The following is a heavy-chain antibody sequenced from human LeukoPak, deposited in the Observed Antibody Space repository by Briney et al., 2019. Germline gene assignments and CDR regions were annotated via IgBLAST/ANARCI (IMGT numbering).Heavy chain of an antibody. D-gene: IGHD3-22*01. V-gene: IGHV4-4*02. CDR1: GGSISNSNR. J-gene: IGHJ4*02. Sequence: SGTLSLTCAVSGGSISNSNRWSWVRQPPGKGLEWIGEIYHSGSTTYSPSLKSRVTISVDKSKNHFSLKLTSVTAADTAVYYCARRDYYDSTGYYLDYWGQGTLVTVSS. CDR3: ARRDYYDSTGYYLDY. CDR2: IYHSGST.